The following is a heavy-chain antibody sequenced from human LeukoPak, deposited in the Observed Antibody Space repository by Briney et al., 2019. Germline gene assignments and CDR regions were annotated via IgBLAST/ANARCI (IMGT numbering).Heavy chain of an antibody. V-gene: IGHV3-48*03. J-gene: IGHJ4*02. Sequence: GGSLRLSCAASGFTFSSYEMNWVRQAPGKGLEWVSYISSSGSTIYYADSVKGRFTISRDNAKNSLYLQMNSLRAEDTAVYYCARGWGHYGSGSFDYWGQGTLVTVSS. D-gene: IGHD3-10*01. CDR2: ISSSGSTI. CDR1: GFTFSSYE. CDR3: ARGWGHYGSGSFDY.